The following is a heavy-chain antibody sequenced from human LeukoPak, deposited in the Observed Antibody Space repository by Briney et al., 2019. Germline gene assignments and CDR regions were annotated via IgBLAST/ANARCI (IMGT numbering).Heavy chain of an antibody. V-gene: IGHV1-2*02. D-gene: IGHD2-15*01. CDR2: INPYSGGT. CDR3: ARVAGGYPY. CDR1: GYTFTDYY. J-gene: IGHJ4*02. Sequence: GASGRVSCKASGYTFTDYYLHWVRQAPGQGLEWMGWINPYSGGTNYEQKFQGRVTMTRDTSISTAYMELSRLSSDDTAVYYCARVAGGYPYWGQGTQVTVSS.